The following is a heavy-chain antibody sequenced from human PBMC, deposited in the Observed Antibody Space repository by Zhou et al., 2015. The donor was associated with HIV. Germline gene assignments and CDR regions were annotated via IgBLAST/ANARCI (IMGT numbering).Heavy chain of an antibody. D-gene: IGHD2-15*01. CDR1: GGTFSSYA. V-gene: IGHV1-69*01. CDR3: AREYCSGGSCYPGRGGYFDY. CDR2: IIPIFGTA. Sequence: QVQLVQSGAEVKKPGSSVKVSCKASGGTFSSYAISWVRQAPGQGLEWMGGIIPIFGTANYAQKFQGRVTITADESTSTAYMELSSLRSEDTAVYYCAREYCSGGSCYPGRGGYFDYWGQGTLVTVSS. J-gene: IGHJ4*02.